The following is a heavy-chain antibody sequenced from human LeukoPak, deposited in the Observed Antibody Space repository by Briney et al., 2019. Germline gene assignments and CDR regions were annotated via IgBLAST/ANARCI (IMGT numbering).Heavy chain of an antibody. CDR2: ISYDGSNK. Sequence: GGSLRLSCAASGFTFSSYGMHWVRQAPGKGLEWVAVISYDGSNKHYADSVKGRFTISRDNSKNTLYLQMNSLRAEDTAVYYCAKVVEAAGRYYYYYYGMDVWGQGTTVTVSS. V-gene: IGHV3-30*18. CDR1: GFTFSSYG. CDR3: AKVVEAAGRYYYYYYGMDV. J-gene: IGHJ6*02. D-gene: IGHD6-13*01.